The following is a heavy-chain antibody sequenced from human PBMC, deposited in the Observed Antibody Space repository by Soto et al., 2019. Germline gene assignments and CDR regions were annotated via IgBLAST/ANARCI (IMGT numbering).Heavy chain of an antibody. V-gene: IGHV1-18*01. CDR3: GRDWAFVAAAGNPVDY. D-gene: IGHD6-13*01. CDR1: GYTFTSYG. CDR2: ISAYNGNT. Sequence: ASVKVSCKASGYTFTSYGISWVRQAPGQGLEWMGWISAYNGNTNYAQKLQGRVTMTTDTSTSTAYMELRSLRSDDTAVYYCGRDWAFVAAAGNPVDYWGHGTLVTVSS. J-gene: IGHJ4*01.